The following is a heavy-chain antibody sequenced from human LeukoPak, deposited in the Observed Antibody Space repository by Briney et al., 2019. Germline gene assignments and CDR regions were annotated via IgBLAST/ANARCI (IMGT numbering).Heavy chain of an antibody. D-gene: IGHD3-16*01. CDR1: FNLRWFL. V-gene: IGHV3-7*03. J-gene: IGHJ6*02. Sequence: GSLRPFRSSLWFNLRWFLDELGRQGSGEGLEWVASINHNGNVNYYVDSVKGRFTISRDNAKNSLYLQMSNLRAEDTAVYFCARGGGLDVWGQGATVTVSS. CDR2: INHNGNVN. CDR3: ARGGGLDV.